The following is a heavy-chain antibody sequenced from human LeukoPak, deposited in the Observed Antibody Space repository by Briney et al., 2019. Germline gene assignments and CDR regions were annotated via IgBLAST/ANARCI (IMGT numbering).Heavy chain of an antibody. V-gene: IGHV1-18*01. CDR3: ARDCNSGNCYSDS. D-gene: IGHD2/OR15-2a*01. CDR1: GYTFTTYG. J-gene: IGHJ4*02. Sequence: ASVTVSCKSSGYTFTTYGISWVRQAPAQGLEWMGWINTYNGNANSAQKFQDRVTMTRDTSTSTAYMDLRRLRSDDTAVYYCARDCNSGNCYSDSWGQGTLVTVSS. CDR2: INTYNGNA.